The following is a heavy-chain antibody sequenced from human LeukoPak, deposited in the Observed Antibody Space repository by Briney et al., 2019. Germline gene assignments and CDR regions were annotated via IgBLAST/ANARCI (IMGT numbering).Heavy chain of an antibody. CDR3: ARDGRDSSGLWYHWFDA. V-gene: IGHV4-30-2*01. J-gene: IGHJ5*02. CDR2: IYHSGST. CDR1: GGSISSGGYS. Sequence: PSETLSLTCAVSGGSISSGGYSWSWIRQPPGKDLEWIGYIYHSGSTYYNPSLKSRVTISVDRSKNQFSLKLSSVTAADTAVYYCARDGRDSSGLWYHWFDAWGQGTLVTVSS. D-gene: IGHD3-22*01.